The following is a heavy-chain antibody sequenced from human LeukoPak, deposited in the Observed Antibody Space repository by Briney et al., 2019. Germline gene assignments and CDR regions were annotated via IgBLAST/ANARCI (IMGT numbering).Heavy chain of an antibody. Sequence: SETLSLTCSVSGGSISSSSYYWGWIRQPPGKGLEWVGNIYYRGTTYYNPSLKSRVTISVDTSKNQFSLKLSSVTAADTAVYYCARYCASTSCYVSFDYWGQGTLVTVSS. CDR1: GGSISSSSYY. CDR2: IYYRGTT. D-gene: IGHD2-2*01. J-gene: IGHJ4*02. CDR3: ARYCASTSCYVSFDY. V-gene: IGHV4-39*07.